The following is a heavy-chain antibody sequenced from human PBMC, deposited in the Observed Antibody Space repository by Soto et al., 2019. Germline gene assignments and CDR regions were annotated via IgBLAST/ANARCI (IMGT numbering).Heavy chain of an antibody. CDR2: LIGGHYGT. Sequence: LRLSCTASGFTLQNYAMAWVRQAPGKGLEWVSTLIGGHYGTAYSYSVKGRFTVSRDNSKNCLYLQMNSLGVEDTAMYFCAKGKSTGDIDWFDPWGQGSLVTVSS. V-gene: IGHV3-23*01. J-gene: IGHJ5*02. CDR1: GFTLQNYA. D-gene: IGHD3-10*01. CDR3: AKGKSTGDIDWFDP.